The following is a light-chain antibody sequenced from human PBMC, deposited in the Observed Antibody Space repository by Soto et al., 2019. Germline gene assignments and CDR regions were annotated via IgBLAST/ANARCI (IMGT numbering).Light chain of an antibody. CDR2: GAS. CDR1: QSVSSN. J-gene: IGKJ5*01. CDR3: QQYHNCPPTT. V-gene: IGKV3-15*01. Sequence: EIVMTQSPATLSVSPGERATLSCRTSQSVSSNLAWYQQKPGQAPRLLIYGASTRAPGIPARFSGSGSGTEYTLTISNLQSEDFAVYFCQQYHNCPPTTFGQGTRLEIK.